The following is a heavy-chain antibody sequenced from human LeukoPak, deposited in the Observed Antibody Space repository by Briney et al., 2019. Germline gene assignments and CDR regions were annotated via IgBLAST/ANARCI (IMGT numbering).Heavy chain of an antibody. D-gene: IGHD3-10*01. J-gene: IGHJ6*03. CDR1: GGSISSYY. CDR3: ARAPTMVRGVYYYYYYMDV. CDR2: IYTSGST. V-gene: IGHV4-4*07. Sequence: SETLSLTCTVSGGSISSYYWSWIRQPAGKGLEWIGRIYTSGSTNYNPSLKSRVTMSVDTSKNQFSLKLSSVTAADTAVYYCARAPTMVRGVYYYYYYMDVWGKGTTVTISS.